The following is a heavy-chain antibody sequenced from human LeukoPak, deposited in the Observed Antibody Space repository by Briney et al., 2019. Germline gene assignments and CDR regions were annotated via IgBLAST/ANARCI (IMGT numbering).Heavy chain of an antibody. J-gene: IGHJ4*02. CDR3: AKSRGPNTFGGVHDY. V-gene: IGHV3-23*01. CDR2: ISGSGAIT. Sequence: GGSLRLSCTASGFAFSTYAMSWVRQAPGKGLEWVSTISGSGAITYYADSVKGRFTISRDSSKSTMYLRMNSLRADDTAGYYCAKSRGPNTFGGVHDYWGQGALVTVSS. CDR1: GFAFSTYA. D-gene: IGHD3-16*01.